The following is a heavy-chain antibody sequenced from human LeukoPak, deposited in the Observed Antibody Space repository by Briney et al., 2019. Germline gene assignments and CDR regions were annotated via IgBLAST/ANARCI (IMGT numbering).Heavy chain of an antibody. CDR1: GYTFTSNY. J-gene: IGHJ4*02. V-gene: IGHV1-46*01. Sequence: GASVKVSCRASGYTFTSNYMHWVRQAPGQGLEWMGIINPSGGSTNYAQKFQGRVTMTRDTSTSTVYMELSSLRSEDTAVYYCARASCSGGSCYVDYWGQGTLVTVSS. CDR2: INPSGGST. D-gene: IGHD2-15*01. CDR3: ARASCSGGSCYVDY.